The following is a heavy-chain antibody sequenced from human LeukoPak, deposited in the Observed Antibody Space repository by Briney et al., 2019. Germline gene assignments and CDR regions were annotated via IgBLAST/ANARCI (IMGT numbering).Heavy chain of an antibody. D-gene: IGHD3-10*01. V-gene: IGHV1-18*04. CDR1: GYTFTNHG. CDR2: INTYNGNT. J-gene: IGHJ5*02. CDR3: ARVHRGGWFDP. Sequence: ASVKVSCKASGYTFTNHGISWVRRAPGQGLEWMGWINTYNGNTNYAQKLQGRLIMTTDTSTSIVYMELRSLRSDDTAVYYCARVHRGGWFDPWGHGTLVTVSS.